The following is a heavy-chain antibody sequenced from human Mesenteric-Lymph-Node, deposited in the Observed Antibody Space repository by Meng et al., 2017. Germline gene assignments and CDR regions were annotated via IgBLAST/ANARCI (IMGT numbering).Heavy chain of an antibody. CDR2: ISSSSTI. V-gene: IGHV3-69-1*02. CDR1: GFTFSDYY. J-gene: IGHJ4*02. CDR3: AREGGSSGY. Sequence: GESLKISCAASGFTFSDYYMNWVRQAPGKGLEWVSSISSSSTIYYADSVKGRFTISRDNAKNSLYLQMNSLRAEDTAVYYCAREGGSSGYWGQGTLVTVSS. D-gene: IGHD6-13*01.